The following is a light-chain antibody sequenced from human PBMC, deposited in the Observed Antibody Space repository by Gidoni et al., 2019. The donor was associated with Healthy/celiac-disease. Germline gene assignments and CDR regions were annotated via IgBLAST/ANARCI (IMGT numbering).Light chain of an antibody. CDR1: QSISSY. CDR2: AAS. Sequence: DIQMTQSPSSLSASVGDRVTITCRASQSISSYLNWYHQKPGKAPKLLIYAASSLQSGVPSTFSGSGSGTDFTLTISSLQPEDFATYYCQQSYSTPYTFGQGTQLEIK. CDR3: QQSYSTPYT. V-gene: IGKV1-39*01. J-gene: IGKJ2*01.